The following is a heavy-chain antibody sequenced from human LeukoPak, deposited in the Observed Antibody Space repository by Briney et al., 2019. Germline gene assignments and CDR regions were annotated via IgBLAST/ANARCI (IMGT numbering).Heavy chain of an antibody. CDR2: IWYDGSNK. D-gene: IGHD3-3*01. Sequence: GGSLRLSCAASGFTFSSYGMHWVRQAPGKGLEWVAVIWYDGSNKYYADSVKGRFTISRDNSKNTLDVQMNSLRAEDTAVYYCAKTLSTNDFWSGYPPYYFDYWGQGTLVTVSS. J-gene: IGHJ4*02. V-gene: IGHV3-33*06. CDR3: AKTLSTNDFWSGYPPYYFDY. CDR1: GFTFSSYG.